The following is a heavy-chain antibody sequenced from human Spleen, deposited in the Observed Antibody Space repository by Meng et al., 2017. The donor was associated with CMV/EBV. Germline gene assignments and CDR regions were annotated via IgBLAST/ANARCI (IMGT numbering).Heavy chain of an antibody. CDR2: IFSSGST. J-gene: IGHJ4*02. Sequence: GSLRLSCTVSGYSISSGYYWGWIRQPPGKGLEWIGAIFSSGSTHYNPSLKSRVTISLDTSKNQFSLTLNSVTAADTAVYYCARETQSPNWGQGTLVTVSS. D-gene: IGHD6-19*01. V-gene: IGHV4-38-2*02. CDR1: GYSISSGYY. CDR3: ARETQSPN.